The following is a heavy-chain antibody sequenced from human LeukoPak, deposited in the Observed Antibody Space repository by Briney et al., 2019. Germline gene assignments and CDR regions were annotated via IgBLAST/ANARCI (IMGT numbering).Heavy chain of an antibody. V-gene: IGHV3-7*01. CDR1: GFTFSNYW. J-gene: IGHJ4*02. Sequence: GGSLRLSCAASGFTFSNYWMSWVRQAPGKGLEWVANIKPDGSEKYCVDSVKGRFTISRGNAKNSLFLQMNSLRAEDTAVYYCARDGRWEKTPSCWGQGTLVTVSS. CDR2: IKPDGSEK. CDR3: ARDGRWEKTPSC. D-gene: IGHD2-2*01.